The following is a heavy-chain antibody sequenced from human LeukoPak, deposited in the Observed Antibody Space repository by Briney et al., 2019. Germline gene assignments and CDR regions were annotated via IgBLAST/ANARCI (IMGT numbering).Heavy chain of an antibody. V-gene: IGHV3-30*18. CDR1: GFTFSSYG. CDR2: ISYDGSNK. Sequence: GGSLRHSCAASGFTFSSYGMHWVRQAPGKGLEWVAVISYDGSNKYYADSVKGRFTISRDNSKNTLYLQMNSLRAGDTAVYYCAKEAYDSSGYSLDYWGQGTLVTVSS. CDR3: AKEAYDSSGYSLDY. D-gene: IGHD3-22*01. J-gene: IGHJ4*02.